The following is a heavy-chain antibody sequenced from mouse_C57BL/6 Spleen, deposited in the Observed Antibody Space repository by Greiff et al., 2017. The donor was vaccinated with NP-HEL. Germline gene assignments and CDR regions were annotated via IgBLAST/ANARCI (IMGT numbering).Heavy chain of an antibody. CDR3: ARGGLRRRAMDY. D-gene: IGHD2-2*01. CDR2: IYPGSGST. Sequence: QVQLQQSGAELVKPGASVKMSCKASGYTFTSYWITWVKQRPGQGLEWIGDIYPGSGSTNYNEKFKSKATLTVDTSSSTAYMQLSSLTSEDSAVYYCARGGLRRRAMDYWGQGTSVTVSS. V-gene: IGHV1-55*01. CDR1: GYTFTSYW. J-gene: IGHJ4*01.